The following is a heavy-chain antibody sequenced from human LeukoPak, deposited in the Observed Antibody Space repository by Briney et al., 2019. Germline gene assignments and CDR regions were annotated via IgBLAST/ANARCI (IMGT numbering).Heavy chain of an antibody. CDR3: AKLLGAQARYYFDY. Sequence: GSLRLSCAASGFTFSSYGMNWVRQAPGKGLEWVSGFSGSTGSTHYADSVKGRFTISRDNSRDTLSLQMNSLRAEDTAVYYCAKLLGAQARYYFDYWGQGTLVTVSS. V-gene: IGHV3-23*01. D-gene: IGHD1-26*01. J-gene: IGHJ4*02. CDR2: FSGSTGST. CDR1: GFTFSSYG.